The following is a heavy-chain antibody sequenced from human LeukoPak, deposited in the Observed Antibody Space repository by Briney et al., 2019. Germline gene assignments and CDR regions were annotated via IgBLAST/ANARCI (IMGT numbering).Heavy chain of an antibody. D-gene: IGHD3-22*01. CDR2: IYYSGTT. V-gene: IGHV4-39*01. Sequence: PSETLPLTCTVSSGSISTSFYYWGWIRQPPGKGLEWIGSIYYSGTTYYSPSLKSRVTISVDTSKNQFSLKLRSVTAADTAVYYCASSPSGYWWNFDCWGQGTLVTVSS. J-gene: IGHJ4*02. CDR3: ASSPSGYWWNFDC. CDR1: SGSISTSFYY.